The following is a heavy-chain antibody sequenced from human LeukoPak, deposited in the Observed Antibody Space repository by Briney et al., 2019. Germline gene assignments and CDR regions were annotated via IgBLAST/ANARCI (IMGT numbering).Heavy chain of an antibody. CDR2: ISGSGGST. J-gene: IGHJ4*02. D-gene: IGHD2-15*01. V-gene: IGHV3-23*01. Sequence: GGSLRLSCAASGFTFSSYAMSWVRQAPGKGLEWVSAISGSGGSTYYADSVKGRFTISRDNAKNSLYLQMNSLRAEDTAVYYCAKEGRGGDIVVVVAARVRRKGYYFDYWGQGTLVTVSS. CDR3: AKEGRGGDIVVVVAARVRRKGYYFDY. CDR1: GFTFSSYA.